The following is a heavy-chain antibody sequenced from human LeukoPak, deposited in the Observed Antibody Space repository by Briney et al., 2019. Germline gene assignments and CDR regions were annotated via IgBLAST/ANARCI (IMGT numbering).Heavy chain of an antibody. D-gene: IGHD3/OR15-3a*01. CDR1: GFTLTSHA. Sequence: PGGSLRLSCAASGFTLTSHAMNWVRQAPGKGLEWVSIINGGGDDPQYADSVKGRFIISRDTSKQTLFLQMNSLRVEDTAIYYCAKGLDANRPGSRVLDYWDRGTLVTVSS. V-gene: IGHV3-23*01. CDR3: AKGLDANRPGSRVLDY. J-gene: IGHJ4*02. CDR2: INGGGDDP.